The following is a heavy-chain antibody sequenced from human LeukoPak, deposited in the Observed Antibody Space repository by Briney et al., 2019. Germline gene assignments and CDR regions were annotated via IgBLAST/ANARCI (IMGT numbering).Heavy chain of an antibody. V-gene: IGHV3-7*01. CDR2: IYQDGSVI. Sequence: GGSLRLSCAVSGFTFSSFWMTWLRQAPGKGLGWVANIYQDGSVINYADSVKGRFTISRDNAKNSLYLQMNSLAAEDTAVYYCARDQDYASWTNYYDAFDVWGRGTMVTVSS. CDR3: ARDQDYASWTNYYDAFDV. D-gene: IGHD3-10*01. CDR1: GFTFSSFW. J-gene: IGHJ3*01.